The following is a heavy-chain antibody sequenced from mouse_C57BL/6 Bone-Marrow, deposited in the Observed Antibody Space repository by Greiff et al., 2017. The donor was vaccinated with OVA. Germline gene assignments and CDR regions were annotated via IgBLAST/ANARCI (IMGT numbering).Heavy chain of an antibody. CDR1: GFSLTSYA. CDR3: ARNCDYDDHYAMDY. J-gene: IGHJ4*01. D-gene: IGHD2-4*01. Sequence: VHLVESGPGLVAPSQSLSITCTVSGFSLTSYAISWVRQPPGKGLEWLGVIWTGGGTNYNSALKSRLSISKDNSKSQVFLKMNSLQTDDTARYYCARNCDYDDHYAMDYWGQGTSVTVSS. CDR2: IWTGGGT. V-gene: IGHV2-9-1*01.